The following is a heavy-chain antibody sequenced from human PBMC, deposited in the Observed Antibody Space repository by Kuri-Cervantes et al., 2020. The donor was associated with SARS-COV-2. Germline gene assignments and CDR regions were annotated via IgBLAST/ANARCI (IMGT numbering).Heavy chain of an antibody. CDR3: AREGAAAGIYYYYYMDV. Sequence: GESLKISCEATGFTSSAYTMNWVRQGPGKALQWVSSISGSGSYMYYADSVKGRFTISRDNAKNSLYLQMNSLRAEDTAVYYCAREGAAAGIYYYYYMDVWGKGTTVTVSS. J-gene: IGHJ6*03. V-gene: IGHV3-21*01. CDR1: GFTSSAYT. D-gene: IGHD6-13*01. CDR2: ISGSGSYM.